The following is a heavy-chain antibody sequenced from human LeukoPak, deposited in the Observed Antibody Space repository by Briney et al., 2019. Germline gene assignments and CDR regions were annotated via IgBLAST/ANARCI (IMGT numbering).Heavy chain of an antibody. D-gene: IGHD3-10*01. CDR1: GFTFSSYG. CDR3: ARGTYYYGSGSHRRGHYFDY. CDR2: ISYDVGKK. Sequence: GGSLRLSCAASGFTFSSYGMHWVPQAPGKGLEWVAVISYDVGKKYYADSVKDRFTISRDNSKNTLYLQMNSLRAEDTAVYYCARGTYYYGSGSHRRGHYFDYWGQGTLVTVSS. V-gene: IGHV3-30*03. J-gene: IGHJ4*02.